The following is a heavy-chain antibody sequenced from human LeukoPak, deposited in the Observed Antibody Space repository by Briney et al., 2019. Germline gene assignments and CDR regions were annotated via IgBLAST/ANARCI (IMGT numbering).Heavy chain of an antibody. CDR3: ARTLNYYDSSGRNYYYYYGMDV. D-gene: IGHD3-22*01. V-gene: IGHV5-51*01. J-gene: IGHJ6*02. CDR2: IYPGDSDT. Sequence: GESLKISCKGSGYSFTSYWIGWVRQMPGKGLEWMGIIYPGDSDTRYSPSLQGQVTISADKSISTAYLQWSSLKVSDTAMYYCARTLNYYDSSGRNYYYYYGMDVWGQGTTVTVSS. CDR1: GYSFTSYW.